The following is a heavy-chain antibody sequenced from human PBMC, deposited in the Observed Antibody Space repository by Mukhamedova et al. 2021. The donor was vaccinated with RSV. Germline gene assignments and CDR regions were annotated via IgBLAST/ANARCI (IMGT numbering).Heavy chain of an antibody. CDR3: ARGGEGFAPSYLYFDL. J-gene: IGHJ2*01. D-gene: IGHD2-21*01. CDR2: ISSSSSYI. V-gene: IGHV3-21*01. Sequence: WVRQAPGKGLEWVSSISSSSSYIYYADSVKGRFTISRDNAKNSLYLQMNSLRAEDTAVYYCARGGEGFAPSYLYFDLWGRGTLVTVS.